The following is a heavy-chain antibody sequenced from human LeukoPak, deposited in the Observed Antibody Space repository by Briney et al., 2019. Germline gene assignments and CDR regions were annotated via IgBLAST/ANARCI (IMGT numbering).Heavy chain of an antibody. CDR2: IYYSGST. CDR3: ARDQGYSSSGRGYFDY. CDR1: GGSISSSSYY. D-gene: IGHD6-13*01. J-gene: IGHJ4*02. Sequence: SETLSLTCTVSGGSISSSSYYWSWIRQPPGKGLEWIGYIYYSGSTNYNPSLKSRVTISVDTSKNQFSLKLSSVTAADTAVYYCARDQGYSSSGRGYFDYWGQGTLVTVSS. V-gene: IGHV4-61*01.